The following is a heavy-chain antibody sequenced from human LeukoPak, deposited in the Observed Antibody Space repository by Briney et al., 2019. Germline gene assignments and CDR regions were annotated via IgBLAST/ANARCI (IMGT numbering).Heavy chain of an antibody. CDR3: ARGGGYYYGMDV. CDR1: GGSISSGGYY. CDR2: VYYSGST. Sequence: KASETLSLTCTVSGGSISSGGYYWSWIRQHPGKGLEWIGYVYYSGSTYYNPSLKSRVTISVDTSKNQFSLKLSSVTAADTAVYYCARGGGYYYGMDVWGQGTTVTASS. J-gene: IGHJ6*02. V-gene: IGHV4-31*03.